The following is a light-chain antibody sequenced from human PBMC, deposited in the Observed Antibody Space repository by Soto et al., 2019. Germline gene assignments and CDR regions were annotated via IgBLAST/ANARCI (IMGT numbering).Light chain of an antibody. V-gene: IGLV2-14*01. J-gene: IGLJ2*01. CDR2: DVS. CDR3: SSYTSSSILMV. Sequence: QSALTQPASVSGSPGQSITISCTGTSSDVGGYNYVSWYQQHPGKAPKLMIYDVSNRPSGVSNRFSGSKSGNTASLTISGLRAEDEADYYCSSYTSSSILMVFGGGTKLTVL. CDR1: SSDVGGYNY.